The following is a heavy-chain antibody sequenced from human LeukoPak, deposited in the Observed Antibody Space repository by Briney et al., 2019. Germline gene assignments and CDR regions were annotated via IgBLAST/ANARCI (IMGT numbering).Heavy chain of an antibody. CDR1: GYPFTDYY. CDR3: ARWSYSNYYYYYMDV. Sequence: ASVKVSCKASGYPFTDYYIHWVRQAPGQGLEWMGWISAYNGNTNYAQKLQGRVTMTTDTSTSTAYMGLRSLRSDDTAVYYCARWSYSNYYYYYMDVWGKGTTVTISS. CDR2: ISAYNGNT. D-gene: IGHD1-26*01. J-gene: IGHJ6*03. V-gene: IGHV1-18*04.